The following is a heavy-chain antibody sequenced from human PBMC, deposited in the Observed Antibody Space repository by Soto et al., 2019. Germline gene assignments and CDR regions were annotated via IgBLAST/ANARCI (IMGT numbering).Heavy chain of an antibody. D-gene: IGHD6-19*01. Sequence: RGSLRLSCAASGFTFSDYYMSWIRQAQGKGLEWVSYISNSGSTIYYADSVKGRFTISRDNAKNSLYLQINSLRAEDTAVYYCAREAVAGPLLLRWFDPWGQGTLVTVSS. V-gene: IGHV3-11*04. CDR2: ISNSGSTI. J-gene: IGHJ5*02. CDR1: GFTFSDYY. CDR3: AREAVAGPLLLRWFDP.